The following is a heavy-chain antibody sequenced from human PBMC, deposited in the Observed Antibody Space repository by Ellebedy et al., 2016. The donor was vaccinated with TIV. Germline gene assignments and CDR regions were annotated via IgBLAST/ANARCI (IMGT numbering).Heavy chain of an antibody. CDR1: GGSISNYY. D-gene: IGHD4-17*01. J-gene: IGHJ1*01. CDR2: IYTRGST. CDR3: ATYGDYPRGHFQH. Sequence: MPSETLSLTCTVSGGSISNYYWSWIRQPAGKGLEWIGRIYTRGSTSYNPSLKSRVTMSIDTSKNQFSLKLTSVTAADTAVYYCATYGDYPRGHFQHWGQGTLVTVSS. V-gene: IGHV4-4*07.